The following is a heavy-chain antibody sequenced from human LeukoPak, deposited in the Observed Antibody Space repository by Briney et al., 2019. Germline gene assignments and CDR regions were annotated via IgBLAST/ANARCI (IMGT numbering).Heavy chain of an antibody. CDR2: INPSGGST. Sequence: ASVKVSCKASGYTFISYYMHWVRQAPGQGLEWMGIINPSGGSTSYAQKFQGRVTMTRDTSTSTVYMELSSLRSEDTAVYYCARDIHRNYDILTGYSPTGSDYWGQGTLVTVSS. D-gene: IGHD3-9*01. CDR3: ARDIHRNYDILTGYSPTGSDY. V-gene: IGHV1-46*01. CDR1: GYTFISYY. J-gene: IGHJ4*02.